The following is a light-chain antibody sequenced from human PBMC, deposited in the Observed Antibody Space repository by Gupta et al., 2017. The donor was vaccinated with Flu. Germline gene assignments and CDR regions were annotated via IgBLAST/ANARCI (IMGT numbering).Light chain of an antibody. V-gene: IGLV3-21*02. CDR1: NIGRRS. J-gene: IGLJ3*02. CDR2: DDS. Sequence: SSVLTQPPSVSVAPGQTARITCGGNNIGRRSVHWNPQKPGQAPVLVVYDDSDRPSGIPERVSGFKTGTTATMIIRRVEAGEEAAYYCQVWDSSSDKTVMFGGGTKVTVL. CDR3: QVWDSSSDKTVM.